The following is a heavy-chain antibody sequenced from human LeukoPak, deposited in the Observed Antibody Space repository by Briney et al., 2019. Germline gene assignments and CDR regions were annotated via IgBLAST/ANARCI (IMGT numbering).Heavy chain of an antibody. Sequence: PSETLSLTCTVSGGSISSSSYYWGWIRQPPGKGLEWIGTIYYSGNTHYNPSLKSRVSISVDTSKNQFPLKLSSVTAADTAVYYCARQAVAGNGFDYWGQGTLVTVSS. CDR2: IYYSGNT. CDR1: GGSISSSSYY. CDR3: ARQAVAGNGFDY. J-gene: IGHJ4*02. D-gene: IGHD6-19*01. V-gene: IGHV4-39*01.